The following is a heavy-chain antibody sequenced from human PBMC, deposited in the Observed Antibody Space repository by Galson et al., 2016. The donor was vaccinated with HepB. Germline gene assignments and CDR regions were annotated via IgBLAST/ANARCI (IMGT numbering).Heavy chain of an antibody. CDR2: VYYTGTT. D-gene: IGHD2-21*01. CDR3: ASHCGGDCYENLADAFDI. CDR1: SGSINNRYY. J-gene: IGHJ3*02. Sequence: SETLSLTCTVSSGSINNRYYWGWIRQPPGKGLEWIGSVYYTGTTYYDPSLKSRVSISVDTSMNQFSLRLTSVTAADTAVYYCASHCGGDCYENLADAFDIWGQGTVVTVSS. V-gene: IGHV4-39*01.